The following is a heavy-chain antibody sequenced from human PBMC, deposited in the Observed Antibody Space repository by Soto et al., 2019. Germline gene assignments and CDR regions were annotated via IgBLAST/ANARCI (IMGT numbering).Heavy chain of an antibody. CDR2: ISSSSRTI. D-gene: IGHD4-17*01. V-gene: IGHV3-48*02. CDR1: GFTFSSYS. J-gene: IGHJ4*02. Sequence: VQLVESGGGVVQPGRSLRLSCAASGFTFSSYSMNWVRQAPGKGLEWVSYISSSSRTIYYADSVKGRFTISRDNAKNSLHLQVNSLRDEDTAVYYCARDKYGDYVSDYWGQGTLVTVSS. CDR3: ARDKYGDYVSDY.